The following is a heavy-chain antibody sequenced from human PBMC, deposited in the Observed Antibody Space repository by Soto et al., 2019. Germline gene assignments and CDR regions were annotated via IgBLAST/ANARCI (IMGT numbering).Heavy chain of an antibody. J-gene: IGHJ1*01. CDR3: TRRRYISAGSSYSEPNEEYFQN. D-gene: IGHD2-15*01. Sequence: EVQLVKSGGGLVQPGRSLRLSCTASGFTFGGYAMSWFRQAPGKGLEWVGFIRSKAYGGTTEYAAYVKGRYTISRDDYKSIAYMQMNRMKNDKTAVYFSTRRRYISAGSSYSEPNEEYFQNWGQGTLGTVSS. CDR1: GFTFGGYA. V-gene: IGHV3-49*03. CDR2: IRSKAYGGTT.